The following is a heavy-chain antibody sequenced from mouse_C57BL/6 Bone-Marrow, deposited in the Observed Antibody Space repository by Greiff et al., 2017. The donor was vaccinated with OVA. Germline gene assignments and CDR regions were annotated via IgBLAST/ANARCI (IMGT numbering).Heavy chain of an antibody. CDR1: GFTFSDYY. D-gene: IGHD1-1*01. J-gene: IGHJ1*03. CDR3: ARQGTVVATNWYFDV. Sequence: EVNLVESGGGLVQPGGSLKLSCAASGFTFSDYYMYWVRQTPEKRLEWVAYISNGGGSTYYPDTVKGRFTISRDNAKNTLYLQMSRLKSEDTAMYYCARQGTVVATNWYFDVWGTGTTVTVSS. V-gene: IGHV5-12*01. CDR2: ISNGGGST.